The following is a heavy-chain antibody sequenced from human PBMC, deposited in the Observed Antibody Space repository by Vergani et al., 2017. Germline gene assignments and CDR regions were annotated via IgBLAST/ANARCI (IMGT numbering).Heavy chain of an antibody. Sequence: QVQLVQSGAEVKKPGSSVKVSCKASGGTFSSYAISWVRQAPGQGLEWMGRIIPILGTANYAQKFQGRVTITANESTSTAYMELSSLRSEDTAVYYCATLLSSYYYDSSGNTGAFDIWGQGTMVTVSS. D-gene: IGHD3-22*01. CDR2: IIPILGTA. J-gene: IGHJ3*02. V-gene: IGHV1-69*13. CDR1: GGTFSSYA. CDR3: ATLLSSYYYDSSGNTGAFDI.